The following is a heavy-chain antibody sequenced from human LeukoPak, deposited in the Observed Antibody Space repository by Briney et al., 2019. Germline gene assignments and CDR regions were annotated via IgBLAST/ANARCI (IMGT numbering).Heavy chain of an antibody. CDR3: AGEVVTIYWYFDL. CDR1: GGSFSGHY. J-gene: IGHJ2*01. D-gene: IGHD4-23*01. Sequence: SETLSLTCAVYGGSFSGHYWSWIRQPPGKGLEWVGKISHSGSTNYNPSLKSRVTISVDTSKNQFSLKLSSVTAADTAVYYCAGEVVTIYWYFDLWGRGTLVTVSS. V-gene: IGHV4-34*01. CDR2: ISHSGST.